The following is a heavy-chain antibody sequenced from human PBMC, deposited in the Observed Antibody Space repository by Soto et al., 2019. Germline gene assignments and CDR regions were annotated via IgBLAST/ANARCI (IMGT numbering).Heavy chain of an antibody. CDR1: GFTFDDYA. D-gene: IGHD3-22*01. J-gene: IGHJ4*02. CDR3: AKDGGSSGYYYAFDY. V-gene: IGHV3-9*01. CDR2: ISWDSSST. Sequence: PGGSLRLSCAASGFTFDDYAMHWVRQAPGKGLEWVSGISWDSSSTGYADSVKGRFTISRDNAKNSLYLQMSSLRAEDTALYYCAKDGGSSGYYYAFDYWGQGTLVTVSS.